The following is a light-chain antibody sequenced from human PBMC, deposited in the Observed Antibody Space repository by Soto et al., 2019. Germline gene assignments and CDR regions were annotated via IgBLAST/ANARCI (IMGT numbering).Light chain of an antibody. CDR1: RGVSSNY. CDR2: AAS. Sequence: EIVLTQSPGTLSLSPGERVTHSCRASRGVSSNYLAWYQQKPGQAPRLLIYAASSRATGIPDRFSGSGSGTDFTLTISRLEPEDFAVYYCQQFVSSPVFGGGTKVEI. CDR3: QQFVSSPV. V-gene: IGKV3-20*01. J-gene: IGKJ4*01.